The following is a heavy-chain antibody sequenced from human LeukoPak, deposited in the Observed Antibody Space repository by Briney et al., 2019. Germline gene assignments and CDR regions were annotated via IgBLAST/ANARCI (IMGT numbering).Heavy chain of an antibody. Sequence: SETLSLTCTVSSGSFSSSSYFCGWIRQPPGMGLEWIATINYSGTTYYNPSLKSRVTTSVDTSRNQFSLKLNSVTAADTAVYYCARLRGGVQLWGDWGEGALVTVSS. CDR2: INYSGTT. D-gene: IGHD1-1*01. V-gene: IGHV4-39*01. CDR1: SGSFSSSSYF. J-gene: IGHJ4*01. CDR3: ARLRGGVQLWGD.